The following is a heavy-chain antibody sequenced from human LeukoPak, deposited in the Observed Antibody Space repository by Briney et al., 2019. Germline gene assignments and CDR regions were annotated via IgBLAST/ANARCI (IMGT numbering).Heavy chain of an antibody. CDR3: ARSIVVVEAFDI. V-gene: IGHV1-69*05. D-gene: IGHD2-15*01. J-gene: IGHJ3*02. CDR2: IISIFGTA. Sequence: GASVKVSCKASGGTFSSYAISWGRQAPGQGLEWMGGIISIFGTANYAQKFQGRVTITTDESTSTAYTELSSLRSEDTAVYYCARSIVVVEAFDIWGQGTMVTVSS. CDR1: GGTFSSYA.